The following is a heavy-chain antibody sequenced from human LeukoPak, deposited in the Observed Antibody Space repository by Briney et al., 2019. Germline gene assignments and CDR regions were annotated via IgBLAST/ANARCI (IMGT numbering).Heavy chain of an antibody. Sequence: ASVKVSCKASGYTFTSYYIHWVRQAPGQGLEWMGIINPSGGGTSYAQKFQGRVTMTRDTSTSTVYMELSSLRSEDTAVYYCARAILDYDFWSGYYSYYYYGMDVWGQGTTVTVSS. D-gene: IGHD3-3*01. J-gene: IGHJ6*02. CDR3: ARAILDYDFWSGYYSYYYYGMDV. CDR2: INPSGGGT. CDR1: GYTFTSYY. V-gene: IGHV1-46*01.